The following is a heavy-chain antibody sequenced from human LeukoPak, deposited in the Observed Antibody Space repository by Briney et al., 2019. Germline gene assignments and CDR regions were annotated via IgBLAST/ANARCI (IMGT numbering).Heavy chain of an antibody. V-gene: IGHV1-18*01. D-gene: IGHD1-26*01. CDR2: ISTNTGNR. CDR3: ARNSGSYRGSVDY. Sequence: GSSVKVSCKASGGTFSSYAITWVRQAPGQGLEWMGWISTNTGNRNYAQKLQGRVTLTTDTSTSTAYMELRSLRSDDTAMYYCARNSGSYRGSVDYWGQGTLVTVSS. CDR1: GGTFSSYA. J-gene: IGHJ4*02.